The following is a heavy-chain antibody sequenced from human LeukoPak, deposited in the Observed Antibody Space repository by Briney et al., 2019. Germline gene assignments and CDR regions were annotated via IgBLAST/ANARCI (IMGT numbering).Heavy chain of an antibody. CDR3: AISATARGGFDF. V-gene: IGHV3-7*01. CDR2: IKQDGSEK. D-gene: IGHD6-25*01. J-gene: IGHJ4*02. Sequence: GGSPRLSCAASGFTFSSYWMSWVRQAPGKGLEWVANIKQDGSEKYYVDSVKGRFTISRDNAKNSLFLQMNSLRAEDTAVYFRAISATARGGFDFWGQGTLVTVSS. CDR1: GFTFSSYW.